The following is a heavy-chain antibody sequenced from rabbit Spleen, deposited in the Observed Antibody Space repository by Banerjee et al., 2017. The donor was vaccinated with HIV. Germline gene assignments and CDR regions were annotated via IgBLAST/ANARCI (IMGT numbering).Heavy chain of an antibody. D-gene: IGHD1-1*01. V-gene: IGHV1S40*01. CDR2: IATGSSGFT. J-gene: IGHJ4*01. CDR1: GVSFSGDSY. Sequence: QSLEESGGDLVKPGASLTLTCIASGVSFSGDSYMCWVRQAPGKGLEWIACIATGSSGFTYFASWAKGRFTISKTSSTTVTLQVTSLTAADTATYFCTRDDGSGHYIDGYFNLWGQGTLVTVS. CDR3: TRDDGSGHYIDGYFNL.